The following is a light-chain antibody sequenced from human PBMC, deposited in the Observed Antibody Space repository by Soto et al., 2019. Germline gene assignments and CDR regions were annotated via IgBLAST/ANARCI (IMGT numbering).Light chain of an antibody. CDR3: QQYNNWPRT. J-gene: IGKJ2*01. CDR1: QSVSSN. V-gene: IGKV3-15*01. CDR2: DAS. Sequence: ETVMTQSAAALSVSVGERVTLSCRASQSVSSNLAWYQQRPGQAPRLLIHDASTRATGVPDRFSGSGSGTDFTLTISSLQPEDFAIYYCQQYNNWPRTFXQGTKVDIK.